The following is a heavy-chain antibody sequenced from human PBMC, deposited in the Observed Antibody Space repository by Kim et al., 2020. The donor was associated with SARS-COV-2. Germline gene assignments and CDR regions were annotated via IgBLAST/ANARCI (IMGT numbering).Heavy chain of an antibody. CDR1: GFTFSSYW. J-gene: IGHJ5*02. V-gene: IGHV3-74*01. CDR2: INSDGSST. CDR3: ARVAAAAGTSGSLDWFDP. D-gene: IGHD6-13*01. Sequence: GGSLRLSCAASGFTFSSYWMHWVRQAPGKGLVWVSRINSDGSSTSYADSVKGRFTISRDNAKNTLYLQMNSLRAEDTAVYYCARVAAAAGTSGSLDWFDPWGQGTLVTVSS.